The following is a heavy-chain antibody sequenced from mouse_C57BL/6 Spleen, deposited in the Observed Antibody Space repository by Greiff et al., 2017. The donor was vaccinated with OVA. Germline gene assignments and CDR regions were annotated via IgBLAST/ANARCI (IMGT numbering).Heavy chain of an antibody. CDR3: TRSSIYAMDY. V-gene: IGHV1-80*01. D-gene: IGHD2-10*02. CDR1: GYAFSSYW. J-gene: IGHJ4*01. CDR2: IYPGDGDP. Sequence: QVQLQQSGAELVKPGASVKISCKASGYAFSSYWMNWVKQRPGKGLEWIGQIYPGDGDPNYNGKFKGKATLTEDKSSSAAYMQLSSLTSEDSAVYCCTRSSIYAMDYWGQGTSVTVSS.